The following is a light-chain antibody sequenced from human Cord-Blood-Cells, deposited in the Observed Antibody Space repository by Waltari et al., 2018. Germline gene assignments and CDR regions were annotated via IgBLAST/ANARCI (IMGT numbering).Light chain of an antibody. CDR3: QQRSNWLT. Sequence: EIVLTQSPGTLALSPGAGATHPCRASQSVSSYLAWYQQIPGQAPRLLIYDASTRATGIPARFSVSGSGTDFTLTISSLEPEDFAVYYCQQRSNWLTFGGATKVEIK. CDR2: DAS. V-gene: IGKV3-11*01. J-gene: IGKJ4*01. CDR1: QSVSSY.